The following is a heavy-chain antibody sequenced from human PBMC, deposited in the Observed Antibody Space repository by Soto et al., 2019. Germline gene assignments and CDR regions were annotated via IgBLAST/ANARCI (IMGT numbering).Heavy chain of an antibody. V-gene: IGHV4-59*12. Sequence: SETLSLTCTVSGGSISTYYWSWVRQPPGKGLEWIGYIYHSGSTNYNPSLESRVTMSVDTSKNTVYLQMNSLRPEDTAVYYCARSGSIDYWGQGTLVTVSS. J-gene: IGHJ4*02. CDR2: IYHSGST. CDR1: GGSISTYY. CDR3: ARSGSIDY.